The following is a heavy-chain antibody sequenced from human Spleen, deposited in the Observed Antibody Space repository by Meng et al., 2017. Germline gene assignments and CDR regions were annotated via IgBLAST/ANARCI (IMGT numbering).Heavy chain of an antibody. D-gene: IGHD3-3*01. CDR3: ARNDFWSGYFDY. CDR2: IYYSGST. Sequence: VELQGSGPGLVRPSETLSLTCTVSGGSVSSGSYYWSWIRQPPGKGLEWIGYIYYSGSTNYNPSLKSRVTISVDTSKNQFSLKLSSVTAADTAVYYCARNDFWSGYFDYWGQGTLVTVSS. V-gene: IGHV4-61*01. J-gene: IGHJ4*02. CDR1: GGSVSSGSYY.